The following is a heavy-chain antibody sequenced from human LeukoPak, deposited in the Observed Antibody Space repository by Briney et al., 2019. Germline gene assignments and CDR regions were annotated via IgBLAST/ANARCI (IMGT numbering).Heavy chain of an antibody. D-gene: IGHD2-2*02. CDR1: GSTFSNAW. CDR3: TTVDPLDIVVVPAAIGFDY. CDR2: IKSKTDGGTT. V-gene: IGHV3-15*01. Sequence: GGSLRLSCAASGSTFSNAWMSWVRQAPGKGLEWVGRIKSKTDGGTTDYAAPVKGRFTISRDDSKNTLYLQMNSLKTEDTAVYYCTTVDPLDIVVVPAAIGFDYWGQGALVTVSS. J-gene: IGHJ4*02.